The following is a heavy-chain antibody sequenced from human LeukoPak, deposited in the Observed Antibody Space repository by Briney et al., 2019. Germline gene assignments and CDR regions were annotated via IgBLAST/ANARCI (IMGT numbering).Heavy chain of an antibody. Sequence: GASVKVSCKASGGSFSSYAISWVRQAPGQGLEWMGRIIPILGIANYAQKFQGRVTITADKSTSTAYMELSSLRSEDTAVYYSARPQVDGWYRSWGQGTLVTVSS. V-gene: IGHV1-69*04. CDR1: GGSFSSYA. CDR3: ARPQVDGWYRS. J-gene: IGHJ5*02. D-gene: IGHD6-19*01. CDR2: IIPILGIA.